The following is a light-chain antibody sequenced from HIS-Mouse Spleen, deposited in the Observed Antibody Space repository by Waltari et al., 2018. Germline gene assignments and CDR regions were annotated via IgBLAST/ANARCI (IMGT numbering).Light chain of an antibody. Sequence: SPATLSVSPGERATLSCRASQSVSSNLAWYQQKPGQAPRLLIYGASTRATGIPARFSGSGSGTEFTLTISSMQSEDFAVYYCQQYNNWPPKTWTFGQGTKVEIK. CDR2: GAS. CDR3: QQYNNWPPKTWT. J-gene: IGKJ1*01. CDR1: QSVSSN. V-gene: IGKV3-15*01.